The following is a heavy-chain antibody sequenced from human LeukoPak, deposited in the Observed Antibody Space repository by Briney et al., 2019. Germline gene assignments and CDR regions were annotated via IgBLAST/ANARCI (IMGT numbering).Heavy chain of an antibody. J-gene: IGHJ6*02. CDR1: GFTFSSYA. V-gene: IGHV3-23*01. CDR2: ISASGGST. CDR3: AKDQRDSSRLDYYYGMDV. D-gene: IGHD6-13*01. Sequence: GRSLGLSCAASGFTFSSYAMSWVRQAPGKGLEWVSVISASGGSTNYGDSVKGRFTISRDNSKNTLYLQMNSLRVEDTAVYYCAKDQRDSSRLDYYYGMDVWGQGTTVTVSS.